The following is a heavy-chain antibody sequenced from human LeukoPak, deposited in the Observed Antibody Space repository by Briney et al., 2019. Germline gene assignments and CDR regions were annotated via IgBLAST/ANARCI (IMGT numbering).Heavy chain of an antibody. J-gene: IGHJ4*02. CDR2: INHSGST. CDR3: ARAGARWLDRLSNYFDY. Sequence: SETLSLTCAVYGGSFSGYYWSWIRQPPGKGLEGIGEINHSGSTNYNPSLKSRVTISVDTSKNQFSLELSSVTAADTAVYYCARAGARWLDRLSNYFDYWGQGTLVTVSS. D-gene: IGHD6-19*01. V-gene: IGHV4-34*01. CDR1: GGSFSGYY.